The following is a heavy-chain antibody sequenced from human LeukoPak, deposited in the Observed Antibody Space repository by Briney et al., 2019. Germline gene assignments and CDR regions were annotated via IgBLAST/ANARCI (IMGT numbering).Heavy chain of an antibody. D-gene: IGHD3-10*01. CDR2: IWYDGSNK. CDR1: GFTFSDYY. J-gene: IGHJ4*02. CDR3: ARARYGSGTNPHFDY. V-gene: IGHV3-33*08. Sequence: GGSLRLSCAASGFTFSDYYMSWIRQAPGKGLEWVAVIWYDGSNKYYADSVKGRFTISRDNSKNTLYLQMNSLRAEDTAVYYCARARYGSGTNPHFDYWGQGTLVTVSS.